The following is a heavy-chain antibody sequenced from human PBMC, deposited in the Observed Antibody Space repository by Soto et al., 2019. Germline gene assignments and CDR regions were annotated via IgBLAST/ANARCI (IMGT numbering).Heavy chain of an antibody. CDR2: ISGSGGNT. Sequence: GGSLRLSCAASGFTFSSYAMSWVRQAPGKGLEWVSAISGSGGNTYYADSVKGRFTISRDNSKNTLYLQMNSLRAEDTAVYYCAKYIAAAGTGNAFDIWGQGTMVTVSS. CDR3: AKYIAAAGTGNAFDI. J-gene: IGHJ3*02. CDR1: GFTFSSYA. V-gene: IGHV3-23*01. D-gene: IGHD6-13*01.